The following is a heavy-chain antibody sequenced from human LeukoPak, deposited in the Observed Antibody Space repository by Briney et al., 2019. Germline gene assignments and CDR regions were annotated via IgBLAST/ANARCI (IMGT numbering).Heavy chain of an antibody. J-gene: IGHJ4*02. CDR3: ASGKGGSSSTGLFDY. CDR1: GFTFSSYS. CDR2: ISSSSSYI. Sequence: GGSLRLSCAASGFTFSSYSMNWVRQAPGKGLEWVSSISSSSSYIYYADSVKSRFTISRDNAKNSLYLQMNSLRAEDTAVYYCASGKGGSSSTGLFDYWGQGTLVTVSS. D-gene: IGHD6-6*01. V-gene: IGHV3-21*01.